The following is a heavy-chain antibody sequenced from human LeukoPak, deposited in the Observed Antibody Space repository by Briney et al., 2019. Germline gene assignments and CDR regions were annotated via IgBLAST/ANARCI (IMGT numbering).Heavy chain of an antibody. D-gene: IGHD2-15*01. J-gene: IGHJ4*02. V-gene: IGHV4-34*01. CDR2: TNHSGST. CDR3: ARQIPATANHYFDY. CDR1: GGSFSGYY. Sequence: PSETLSLTCAVYGGSFSGYYWSWIRQPPGKGLEWIGETNHSGSTNYNPSLKSRVTISVDTSKNQFSLKLSSVTAADTAVYYCARQIPATANHYFDYWGQGTLVTVSS.